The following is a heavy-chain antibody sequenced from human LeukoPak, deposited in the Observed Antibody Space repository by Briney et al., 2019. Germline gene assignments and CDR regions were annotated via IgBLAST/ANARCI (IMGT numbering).Heavy chain of an antibody. J-gene: IGHJ5*02. CDR2: IYYSRST. V-gene: IGHV4-39*07. Sequence: SETLSLTCTVSGGSISSSSYYWGWIRQPPGKGLEWIGSIYYSRSTYYNPSLKSRVTISVDTSKNQFSLKLSSVTAADTAVYYCARAQQSESPYSYGKSRWFDPWGQGTLVTVSS. CDR3: ARAQQSESPYSYGKSRWFDP. CDR1: GGSISSSSYY. D-gene: IGHD5-18*01.